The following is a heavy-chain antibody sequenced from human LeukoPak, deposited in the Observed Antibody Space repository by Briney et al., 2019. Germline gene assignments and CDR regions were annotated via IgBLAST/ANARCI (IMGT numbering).Heavy chain of an antibody. CDR2: INHSGST. D-gene: IGHD2-8*01. CDR1: GGSFSGYY. Sequence: SETLSLTCAVYGGSFSGYYWSWIRQPPGKGLEWIGEINHSGSTNYNPSLKSRVTISVDTSKYQFSLKLSSVTAADTAVYYCARACRNGVCYDWGQGTLVTVSS. CDR3: ARACRNGVCYD. J-gene: IGHJ4*02. V-gene: IGHV4-34*01.